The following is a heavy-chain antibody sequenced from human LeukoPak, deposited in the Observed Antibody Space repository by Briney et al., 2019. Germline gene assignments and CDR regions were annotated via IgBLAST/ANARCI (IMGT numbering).Heavy chain of an antibody. CDR1: GGSISSYY. Sequence: SETLSLTCTVSGGSISSYYWSWIRQPPGKGLEWIGYIYYSGSTNYNPSLKSRVTISVDTSKNQFSLKLSSVTAADTAVYYCARLVAGTYMDVWGQGTTVTASS. CDR2: IYYSGST. V-gene: IGHV4-59*08. CDR3: ARLVAGTYMDV. J-gene: IGHJ6*02. D-gene: IGHD6-19*01.